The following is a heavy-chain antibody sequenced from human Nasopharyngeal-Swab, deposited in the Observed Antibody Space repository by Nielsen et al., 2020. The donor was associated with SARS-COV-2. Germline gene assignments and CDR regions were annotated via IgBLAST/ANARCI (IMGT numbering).Heavy chain of an antibody. CDR2: FNAGNGNT. J-gene: IGHJ5*02. V-gene: IGHV1-3*01. CDR3: ARGYCSSTSCYTLVDP. CDR1: GNTFTSYA. Sequence: AAVKVSCKASGNTFTSYAMHWVRQDPGQRLEWRGWFNAGNGNTKYSQKFQGRVTITRDTSASTAYMELSTLRSEDTAVYYCARGYCSSTSCYTLVDPWGQGTLVTVSS. D-gene: IGHD2-2*02.